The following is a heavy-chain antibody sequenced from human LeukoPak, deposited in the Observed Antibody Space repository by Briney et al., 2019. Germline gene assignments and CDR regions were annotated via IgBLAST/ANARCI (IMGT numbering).Heavy chain of an antibody. CDR1: EYTFTSYY. V-gene: IGHV1-46*01. D-gene: IGHD3/OR15-3a*01. Sequence: ASVKVSCKASEYTFTSYYIHWVRQAPGQGLEWMGVINPTTGRTTYAQKFQGRGTMTRDTSTRTVYMVLSSLRSEDTAVYYCTRDADGGLVYDYWGQGTLVTVSS. CDR2: INPTTGRT. J-gene: IGHJ4*01. CDR3: TRDADGGLVYDY.